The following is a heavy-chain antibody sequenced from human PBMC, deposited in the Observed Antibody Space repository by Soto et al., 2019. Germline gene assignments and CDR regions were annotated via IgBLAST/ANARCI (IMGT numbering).Heavy chain of an antibody. J-gene: IGHJ4*02. Sequence: GGSLRLSCAASGFRFRDCAMIWVRQAPGKGLEWVSAISGSGDRTFYAGSVKGRFAISRDNSKNTLYLQMSSLRDEDTAIYYCAKDSIWNGFGDYFDYWGQGTLVTVSS. CDR2: ISGSGDRT. CDR1: GFRFRDCA. V-gene: IGHV3-23*01. D-gene: IGHD1-1*01. CDR3: AKDSIWNGFGDYFDY.